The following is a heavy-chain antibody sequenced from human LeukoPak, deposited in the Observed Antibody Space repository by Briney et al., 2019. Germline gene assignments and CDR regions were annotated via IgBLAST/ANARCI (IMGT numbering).Heavy chain of an antibody. CDR2: ISSSSSTI. D-gene: IGHD3-10*01. CDR3: ARLNYYDSGSAG. J-gene: IGHJ1*01. Sequence: GGSLRLSCAASGFTFSSYSMNWVRQAPGKGLEWVSYISSSSSTIFYADSVKGRFIISRDNAKNSLYLQMNSLSEEDTAVYYCARLNYYDSGSAGWGQGTLVTVS. CDR1: GFTFSSYS. V-gene: IGHV3-48*02.